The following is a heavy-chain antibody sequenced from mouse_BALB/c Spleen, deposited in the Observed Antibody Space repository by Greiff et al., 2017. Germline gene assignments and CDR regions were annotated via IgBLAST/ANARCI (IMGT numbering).Heavy chain of an antibody. J-gene: IGHJ4*01. CDR3: ARHGGYGSSYVDYAMDY. V-gene: IGHV5-12-1*01. D-gene: IGHD1-1*01. Sequence: EVKVVESGGGLVKPGGSLKLSCAASGFAFSSYDMSWVRQTPEKRLEWVAYISSGGGSTYYPDTVKGRFTISRDNAKNTLYLQMSSLKSEDTAMYYCARHGGYGSSYVDYAMDYWGQGTSVTVSS. CDR2: ISSGGGST. CDR1: GFAFSSYD.